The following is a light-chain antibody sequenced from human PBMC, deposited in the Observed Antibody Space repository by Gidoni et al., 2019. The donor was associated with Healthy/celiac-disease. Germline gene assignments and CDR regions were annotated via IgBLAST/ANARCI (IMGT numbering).Light chain of an antibody. Sequence: DIQMTQSPSSLSASVGDRVTITCQASQDISNYLNWYQQKPGKAPKLLIYDASKLETGVPSRFSGSGSGTDFTFTISSLQPEDIATYYCQQYDNLLLTFGQGTRLEIK. CDR2: DAS. J-gene: IGKJ5*01. CDR1: QDISNY. CDR3: QQYDNLLLT. V-gene: IGKV1-33*01.